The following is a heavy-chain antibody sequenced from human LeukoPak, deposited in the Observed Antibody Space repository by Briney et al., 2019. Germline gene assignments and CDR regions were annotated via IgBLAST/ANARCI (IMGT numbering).Heavy chain of an antibody. V-gene: IGHV1-58*02. CDR3: AATSAVRGADP. CDR1: GFTFTSSA. D-gene: IGHD3-10*01. CDR2: IVVGSGNT. Sequence: VASVKVSCKASGFTFTSSAMQWVRQARGQRLEWIGWIVVGSGNTNYAQKFQERVTITRDMSTSTTYMELSSLRSEDTAVYYCAATSAVRGADPWGQGTLVTVSS. J-gene: IGHJ5*02.